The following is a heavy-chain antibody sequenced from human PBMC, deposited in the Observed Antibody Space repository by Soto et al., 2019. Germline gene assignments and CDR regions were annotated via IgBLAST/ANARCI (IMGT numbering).Heavy chain of an antibody. J-gene: IGHJ4*02. CDR2: IYHSGST. Sequence: SETLSLTCAVSCGSISSSNWWSWVRQPPGKGLEWIGEIYHSGSTNYNPSLKSRVTISVDKSKNQFSLKLSSVTAADTAVYYCARDVGIAVAGTALDYWGQGTLVTVSS. CDR3: ARDVGIAVAGTALDY. CDR1: CGSISSSNW. D-gene: IGHD6-19*01. V-gene: IGHV4-4*02.